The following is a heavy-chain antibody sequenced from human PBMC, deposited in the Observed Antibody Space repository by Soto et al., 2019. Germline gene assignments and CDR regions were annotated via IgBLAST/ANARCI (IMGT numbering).Heavy chain of an antibody. CDR1: GDTFTSYY. CDR3: ARVFPAPPNCSGGSCYSRPFDY. V-gene: IGHV1-46*01. D-gene: IGHD2-15*01. J-gene: IGHJ4*02. CDR2: INPSGGST. Sequence: GASVKVSCKASGDTFTSYYMHWVRQAPGQGLEWMGIINPSGGSTSYAQKFQGRVTMTRDTSKNQFFLKLSSVTAADTAVYYCARVFPAPPNCSGGSCYSRPFDYWGQGTLVTVSS.